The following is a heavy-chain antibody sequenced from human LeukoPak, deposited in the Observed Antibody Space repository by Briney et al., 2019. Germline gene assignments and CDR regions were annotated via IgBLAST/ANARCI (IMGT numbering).Heavy chain of an antibody. J-gene: IGHJ2*01. V-gene: IGHV3-74*01. Sequence: TGGSLRFSCVASEFTFSNYWIHWVRQAPGRGLVWVSRIRGDGIVTNYADSVEGRFTVSRDNAKNTVHLQMNSLRDDDTAVYYCARASPADFNLWGRGTLVTVSS. CDR3: ARASPADFNL. CDR1: EFTFSNYW. CDR2: IRGDGIVT.